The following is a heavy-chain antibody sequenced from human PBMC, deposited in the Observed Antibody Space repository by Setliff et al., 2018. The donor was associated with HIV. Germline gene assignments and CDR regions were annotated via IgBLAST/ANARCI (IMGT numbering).Heavy chain of an antibody. CDR2: VYFLGNR. CDR1: GASILSSGGYF. V-gene: IGHV4-39*02. Sequence: SETLSLTCTVSGASILSSGGYFWGWIRQSPGRGLEWLGTVYFLGNRYLNPSLKSRVAVSVDTSKNHFSLRVTSVTAADTAVYYCARAPANYHDSSGYYWGALDIWGQGTMVTVSS. D-gene: IGHD3-22*01. CDR3: ARAPANYHDSSGYYWGALDI. J-gene: IGHJ3*02.